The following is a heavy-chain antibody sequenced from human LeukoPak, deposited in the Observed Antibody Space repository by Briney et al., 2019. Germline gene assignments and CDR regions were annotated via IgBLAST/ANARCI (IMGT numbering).Heavy chain of an antibody. CDR2: INHSGST. CDR1: GGSFSGYY. J-gene: IGHJ5*02. V-gene: IGHV4-34*01. D-gene: IGHD3-10*01. CDR3: ARGKPVLLWFGELWGNWFDP. Sequence: PSETLSLTCAVYGGSFSGYYWSWIRQPPGKGLEWIGEINHSGSTNYNPSLKSRVTISVDTSKNQFSLKLSSVTAADTAVYYCARGKPVLLWFGELWGNWFDPWGQGTLVTVSS.